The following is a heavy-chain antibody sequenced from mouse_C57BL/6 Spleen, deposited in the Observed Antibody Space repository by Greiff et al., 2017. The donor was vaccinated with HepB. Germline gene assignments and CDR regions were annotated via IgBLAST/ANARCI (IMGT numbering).Heavy chain of an antibody. CDR2: INPNNGGT. J-gene: IGHJ3*01. CDR1: GYTFTDYN. Sequence: EVQLQQSGPELVKPGASVKMSCKASGYTFTDYNMHWVKQSHGKSLEWIGYINPNNGGTSYNQKFKGKATLTVNKSSSTAYMELRSLTSEDSAVYYCEREDYYGSSLLAYWGQGTLVTVSA. V-gene: IGHV1-22*01. CDR3: EREDYYGSSLLAY. D-gene: IGHD1-1*01.